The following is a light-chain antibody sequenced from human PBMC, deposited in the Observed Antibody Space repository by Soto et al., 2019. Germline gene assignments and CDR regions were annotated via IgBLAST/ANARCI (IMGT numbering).Light chain of an antibody. CDR1: QSVSSY. CDR2: DAS. J-gene: IGKJ4*01. V-gene: IGKV3-11*01. Sequence: EIVLTQSQATLSFSPGERATLSCRASQSVSSYLAWYQQKPGQAPRLLIYDASNLASGIPSRFSGSGSGTDFTLTISSLQPEDFAVYYCQQRNSTPLTFGEGTKVDI. CDR3: QQRNSTPLT.